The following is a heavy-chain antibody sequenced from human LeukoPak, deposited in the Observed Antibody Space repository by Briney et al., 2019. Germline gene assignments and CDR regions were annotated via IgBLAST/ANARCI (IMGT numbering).Heavy chain of an antibody. Sequence: GVSLRLSCAASGFTFSIYAMNWVRQAPGKGLEWVSGISDSGRNTYYSDSVKGRFTISRDNSESTVYLQMNSLTAEDTAQYYCATGCVGSPNCQTTGYDHWGQGTLVTVSS. D-gene: IGHD2-2*01. CDR2: ISDSGRNT. CDR1: GFTFSIYA. J-gene: IGHJ4*02. V-gene: IGHV3-23*01. CDR3: ATGCVGSPNCQTTGYDH.